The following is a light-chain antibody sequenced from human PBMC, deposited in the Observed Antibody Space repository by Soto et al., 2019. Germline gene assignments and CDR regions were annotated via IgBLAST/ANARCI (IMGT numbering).Light chain of an antibody. CDR3: QSYDTGLRTV. V-gene: IGLV1-40*01. CDR2: GNS. J-gene: IGLJ7*01. CDR1: SSNIGAGYD. Sequence: QSVLTQPPSVSGAPGQRVTISCTGSSSNIGAGYDVHWYQQLPGTAPKLLIYGNSNRPSGVPDRFFGSKSGTSASLAITGLQAEDEADYYCQSYDTGLRTVFGGGTQLTVL.